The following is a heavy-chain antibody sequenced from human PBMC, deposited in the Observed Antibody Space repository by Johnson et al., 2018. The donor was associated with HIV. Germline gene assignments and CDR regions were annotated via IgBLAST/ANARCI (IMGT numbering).Heavy chain of an antibody. J-gene: IGHJ3*01. D-gene: IGHD5-18*01. CDR3: ARDQRGGYSYGDAFDF. CDR1: GFTFSTYA. Sequence: QVQLVESGGGVVQPGRSLRLSCAASGFTFSTYAIHWVRQAPGKGLEWVAIISYDGSTKYYADSVTGRFTISRDNSKNSLYLQMNTLRAEDTAVYYCARDQRGGYSYGDAFDFWGQGTVVSVST. V-gene: IGHV3-30-3*01. CDR2: ISYDGSTK.